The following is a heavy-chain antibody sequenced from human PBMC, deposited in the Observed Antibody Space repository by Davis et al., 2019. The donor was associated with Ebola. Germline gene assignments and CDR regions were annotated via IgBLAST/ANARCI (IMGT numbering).Heavy chain of an antibody. J-gene: IGHJ4*02. Sequence: PGGSLRLSCAASGLTFSSYGMHWVRQAPGKGLEWVAVISYDGSNKYYADSVKGRFTISRDNSKNTLYLQMNSLRAEDTAVYYCAGSWTTATLAYWGQGTLVTVSS. V-gene: IGHV3-30*03. CDR2: ISYDGSNK. D-gene: IGHD6-13*01. CDR1: GLTFSSYG. CDR3: AGSWTTATLAY.